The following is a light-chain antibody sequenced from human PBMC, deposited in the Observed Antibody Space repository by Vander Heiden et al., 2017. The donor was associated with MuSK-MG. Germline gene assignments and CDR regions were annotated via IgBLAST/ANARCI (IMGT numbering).Light chain of an antibody. CDR3: SSYAGSNNLV. CDR2: EVS. J-gene: IGLJ2*01. Sequence: QSALTQPPSASGSPGQSVTISCPGTSSDVGGYNYVACYQQHPGKAPKLMIYEVSKRPSGVPDRFSGSKSGNTASLTVSGRQAEDEADYYCSSYAGSNNLVFGGGTKLTVL. V-gene: IGLV2-8*01. CDR1: SSDVGGYNY.